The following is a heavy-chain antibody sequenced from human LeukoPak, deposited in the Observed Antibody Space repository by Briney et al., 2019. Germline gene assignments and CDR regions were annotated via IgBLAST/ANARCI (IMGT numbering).Heavy chain of an antibody. CDR2: IIPILGIA. Sequence: GASVKVSCKASGGTFSSYAIRWVRQAPGQGLEWMGRIIPILGIANYAQKFQGRVTITADKSTSTAYMELSSLRSEDTAVYYCARDRESIAVPKAWFDPWGQGTLVTVPS. CDR1: GGTFSSYA. V-gene: IGHV1-69*04. CDR3: ARDRESIAVPKAWFDP. D-gene: IGHD6-6*01. J-gene: IGHJ5*02.